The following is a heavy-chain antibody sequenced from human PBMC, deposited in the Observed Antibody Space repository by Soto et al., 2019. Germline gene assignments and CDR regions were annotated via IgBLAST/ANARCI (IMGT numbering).Heavy chain of an antibody. V-gene: IGHV1-2*02. J-gene: IGHJ4*02. CDR2: INPNSGGT. Sequence: VSVKVSCKASGYTFSDYYIHWVRQAPGQGLEWMGWINPNSGGTKYAPKFQGGVTMTRDTSITTAYMELSRLRSGDTAVYYCAKEPATAKPEGVDFWGQGTLVTVSS. D-gene: IGHD1-1*01. CDR3: AKEPATAKPEGVDF. CDR1: GYTFSDYY.